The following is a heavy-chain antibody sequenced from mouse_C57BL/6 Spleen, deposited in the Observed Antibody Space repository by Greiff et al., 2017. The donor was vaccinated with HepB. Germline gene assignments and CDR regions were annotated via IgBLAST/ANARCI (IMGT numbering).Heavy chain of an antibody. D-gene: IGHD3-2*02. CDR2: INPNNGGT. CDR1: GYTFTDYN. V-gene: IGHV1-18*01. Sequence: EVQLQQSGPELVKPGASVKIPCKASGYTFTDYNMDWVKQSHGKSLEWIGDINPNNGGTIYNQKFKGKATLTVDKSSSTAYMELRSLTSEDTAVYYCASQAAGGFAYWGQGTLVTVSA. J-gene: IGHJ3*01. CDR3: ASQAAGGFAY.